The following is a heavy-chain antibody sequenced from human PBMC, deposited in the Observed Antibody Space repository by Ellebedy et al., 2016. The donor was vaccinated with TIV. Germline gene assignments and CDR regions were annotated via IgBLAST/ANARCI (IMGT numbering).Heavy chain of an antibody. CDR1: GGSISSSSYYA. Sequence: PSETLSLTCTVSGGSISSSSYYAMSWIRQAPGRGLEWVSTVSYTGAATYFADSVKGRFTISRDNSKNTLYLHMDSLRAADTAIYYCAKVMTGYSYAPDDFWGQGTLVTVSS. CDR3: AKVMTGYSYAPDDF. V-gene: IGHV3-23*01. J-gene: IGHJ4*02. D-gene: IGHD5-18*01. CDR2: VSYTGAAT.